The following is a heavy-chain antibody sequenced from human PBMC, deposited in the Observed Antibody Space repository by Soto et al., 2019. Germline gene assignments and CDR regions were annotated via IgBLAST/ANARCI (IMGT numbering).Heavy chain of an antibody. CDR1: GFTFSSYA. J-gene: IGHJ4*02. V-gene: IGHV3-74*01. D-gene: IGHD5-12*01. CDR3: VRGNTGYGNFDS. Sequence: GSLRLSCAASGFTFSSYAMSWVRQAPGKGLVWVSRMFTDVSTTYYADSVKGRFTISRDNAKSTLYLQMNSLRDEDTAVYYCVRGNTGYGNFDSWGQGTLVTVSS. CDR2: MFTDVSTT.